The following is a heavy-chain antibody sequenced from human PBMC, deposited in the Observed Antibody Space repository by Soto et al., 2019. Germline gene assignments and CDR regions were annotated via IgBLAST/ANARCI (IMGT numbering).Heavy chain of an antibody. CDR2: INPNSGGT. D-gene: IGHD3-22*01. CDR1: GYTFTGYY. V-gene: IGHV1-2*04. J-gene: IGHJ4*02. CDR3: ARDGGITYYYDSSGYYLDY. Sequence: ASVKVSCKASGYTFTGYYMHWVRQAPGQGLEWMGWINPNSGGTNYAQKFQGWVTMTRDTSISTAYVELSRLRSDDTAVYYCARDGGITYYYDSSGYYLDYWGQGTLVPVSS.